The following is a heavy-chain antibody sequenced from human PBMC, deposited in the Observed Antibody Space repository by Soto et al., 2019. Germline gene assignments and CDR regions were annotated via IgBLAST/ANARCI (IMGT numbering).Heavy chain of an antibody. V-gene: IGHV1-24*01. CDR2: FDPEDGET. D-gene: IGHD3-22*01. Sequence: QVQLVQSGAEVKKPGASVKVSCKFSGYTLTELSMHWVRQAPGKGLEWMGGFDPEDGETIYAQKFQGRVTMTEDTSTDTAYMELSSLRSEDTAVYYCATGDSSGYYSRYYFDYWGQGTLATVSS. J-gene: IGHJ4*02. CDR3: ATGDSSGYYSRYYFDY. CDR1: GYTLTELS.